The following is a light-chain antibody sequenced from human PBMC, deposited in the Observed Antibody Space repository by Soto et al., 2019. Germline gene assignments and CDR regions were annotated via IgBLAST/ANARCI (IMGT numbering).Light chain of an antibody. CDR1: QSVGSY. J-gene: IGKJ1*01. V-gene: IGKV3-20*01. CDR2: TTS. Sequence: DIVLTQSPGTLSLSPGERATLSCRASQSVGSYLAWYQQKPGQAPRLLIYTTSNRATDIPDRCSGSGSGTDVTLTISSLEPEDFAVYYCQHYGGSPWTFGQGTKVEI. CDR3: QHYGGSPWT.